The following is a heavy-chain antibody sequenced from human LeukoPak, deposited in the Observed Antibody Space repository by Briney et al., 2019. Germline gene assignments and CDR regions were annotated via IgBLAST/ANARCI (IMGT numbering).Heavy chain of an antibody. J-gene: IGHJ4*02. CDR2: INPSGGST. CDR3: ASAAPHFDY. V-gene: IGHV1-46*01. Sequence: ASVKGFCKASGYTFPSYYMHWGRQAPGQGLGWMGIINPSGGSTSYAQKFQGRVTMTRDTSTSTVYMELSSLRSEDTAVYYCASAAPHFDYWGQGTLVTVSS. D-gene: IGHD2-15*01. CDR1: GYTFPSYY.